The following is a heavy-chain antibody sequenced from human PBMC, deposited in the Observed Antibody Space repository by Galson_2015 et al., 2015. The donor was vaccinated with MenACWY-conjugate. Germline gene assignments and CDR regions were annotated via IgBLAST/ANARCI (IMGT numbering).Heavy chain of an antibody. Sequence: SLRLSCAASGFTFSDYYMSWIRQAPGKGLEWVSYISSSSSYTNYADSVKGRFTISRDNAKNSLYLQMDSLRAEDTAVYYCARDYDILTGYYTNTGGYYGMDVWGQGTTVTVSS. J-gene: IGHJ6*02. V-gene: IGHV3-11*06. CDR1: GFTFSDYY. CDR2: ISSSSSYT. D-gene: IGHD3-9*01. CDR3: ARDYDILTGYYTNTGGYYGMDV.